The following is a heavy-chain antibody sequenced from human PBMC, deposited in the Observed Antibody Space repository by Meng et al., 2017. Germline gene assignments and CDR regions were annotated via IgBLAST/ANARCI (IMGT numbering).Heavy chain of an antibody. J-gene: IGHJ4*02. CDR1: AHTFSSDG. Sequence: QGQLVPSGEEVKKPGASVKVSCNASAHTFSSDGFAWVRQAPGQGLEWMGWINAYNGYTDYAQKFLGRVTLTTDTSTNTGYMELRSLTSDDTAVYYCATRGNPYLDCWGQGTLVTVSS. CDR2: INAYNGYT. CDR3: ATRGNPYLDC. V-gene: IGHV1-18*01.